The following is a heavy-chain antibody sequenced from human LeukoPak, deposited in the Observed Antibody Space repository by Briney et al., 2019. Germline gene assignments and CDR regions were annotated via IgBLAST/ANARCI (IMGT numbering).Heavy chain of an antibody. CDR3: ARVLPWFGELWGNWFDP. CDR2: IYYSGST. V-gene: IGHV4-39*01. D-gene: IGHD3-10*01. Sequence: SETLSLTCTVSGGSISSSSYYWGWIRQPPGKGLEWIGSIYYSGSTYYNPSLKSRVTISVDTSKNQFSLKLSSVTAADTAVYYCARVLPWFGELWGNWFDPWGQGTLVTVSS. CDR1: GGSISSSSYY. J-gene: IGHJ5*02.